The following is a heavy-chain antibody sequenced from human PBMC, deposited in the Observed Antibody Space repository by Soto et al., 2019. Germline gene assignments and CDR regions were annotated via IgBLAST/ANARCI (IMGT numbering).Heavy chain of an antibody. J-gene: IGHJ6*02. V-gene: IGHV1-46*01. Sequence: ASVKVSCKASGGTFSSYAISWVRQAPGQGLEWMGIINPSGGSTSYAQKFQGRVTMTRDTSTSTVYMELSSLRSEDTAVYYCASLATYYYGMDVWGQGTTVTVSS. CDR2: INPSGGST. CDR3: ASLATYYYGMDV. CDR1: GGTFSSYA.